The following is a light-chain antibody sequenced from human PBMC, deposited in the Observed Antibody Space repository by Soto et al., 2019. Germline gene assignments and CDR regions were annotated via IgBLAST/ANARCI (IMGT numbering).Light chain of an antibody. V-gene: IGLV2-14*01. J-gene: IGLJ1*01. CDR1: SSDVGGYNY. CDR3: SSYTSSSTL. CDR2: AVT. Sequence: QSALTQPASVSGSPGQSITISCTGTSSDVGGYNYVSWYQQHPGKAPKLMIYAVTDRPSGVSSRFSGSKSGNTASLTISGLQAEDEADYYCSSYTSSSTLFGTGTNVTVL.